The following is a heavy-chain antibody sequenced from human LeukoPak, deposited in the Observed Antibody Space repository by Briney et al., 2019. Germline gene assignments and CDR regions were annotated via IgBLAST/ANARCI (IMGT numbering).Heavy chain of an antibody. CDR2: ISGSGGST. Sequence: GGSLRLSCAASGFTFSSYAMSWVRQAPGKGLEWVSAISGSGGSTYYADSVKGRFTISRDNAKNSLYLQMNSLRAEDTAVYYCARGRLQFNGTPDYWGQGTLVTVSS. CDR1: GFTFSSYA. V-gene: IGHV3-23*01. J-gene: IGHJ4*02. D-gene: IGHD5-24*01. CDR3: ARGRLQFNGTPDY.